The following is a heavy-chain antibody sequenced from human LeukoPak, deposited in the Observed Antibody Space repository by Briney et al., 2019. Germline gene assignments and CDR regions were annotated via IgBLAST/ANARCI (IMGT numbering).Heavy chain of an antibody. CDR3: AREARGYFYYMDV. J-gene: IGHJ6*03. CDR2: ISYDGSNK. V-gene: IGHV3-30-3*01. D-gene: IGHD3-10*01. Sequence: GGSLRLSCAASGFTFSSYAMHWVRQAPGKGLEWVAVISYDGSNKYYADSVKGRFTISRDNAKNSLYLQMNSLRVEDTAVYYCAREARGYFYYMDVWGKGTTVTVSS. CDR1: GFTFSSYA.